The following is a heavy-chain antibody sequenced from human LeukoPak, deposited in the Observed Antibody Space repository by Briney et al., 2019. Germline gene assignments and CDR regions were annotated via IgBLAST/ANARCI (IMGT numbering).Heavy chain of an antibody. CDR2: ISSNGGST. J-gene: IGHJ4*02. D-gene: IGHD1-26*01. V-gene: IGHV3-64*01. Sequence: GGSLRLSCAASGFTFGSYAMHWVRQAPGKGLEYVSAISSNGGSTYYANSVKGRFTISRDNSMNTLYLQMGSLRAEDMAVDYCARGTIDQWELLGYWGQGTLVTVSS. CDR1: GFTFGSYA. CDR3: ARGTIDQWELLGY.